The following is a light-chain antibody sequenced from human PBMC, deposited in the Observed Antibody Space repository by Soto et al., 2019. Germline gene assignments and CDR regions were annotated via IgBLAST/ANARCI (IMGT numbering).Light chain of an antibody. Sequence: QSVLAHPPSVSPAPGQRLTISCSGSISNIVGNSVSWYQQLPGTAPKLLIYDDDKRPSGIPDRFSGSKSGTSATLGITGFKPGDEADYYCGSWDSSMSAHVLGTGTKVTAL. CDR3: GSWDSSMSAHV. CDR1: ISNIVGNS. CDR2: DDD. V-gene: IGLV1-51*01. J-gene: IGLJ1*01.